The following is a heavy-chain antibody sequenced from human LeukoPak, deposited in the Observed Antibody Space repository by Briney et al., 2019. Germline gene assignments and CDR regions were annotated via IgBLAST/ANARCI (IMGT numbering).Heavy chain of an antibody. CDR3: ATDKYCSTTSCSFPNWFDP. CDR1: GGSISSYY. J-gene: IGHJ5*02. D-gene: IGHD2-2*01. Sequence: SETLSLTCTVSGGSISSYYWSWIRQSAGKGLEWIGRMQPSGITHYNPPLMSRVTMSVDTSKNQFSLKLSSVTAADTAVYYCATDKYCSTTSCSFPNWFDPWGQGTLVTVSS. V-gene: IGHV4-4*07. CDR2: MQPSGIT.